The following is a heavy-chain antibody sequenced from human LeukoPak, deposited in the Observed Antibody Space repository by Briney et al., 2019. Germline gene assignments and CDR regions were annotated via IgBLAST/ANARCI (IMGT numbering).Heavy chain of an antibody. CDR2: ISGSGGST. D-gene: IGHD1-26*01. CDR3: AKSSSGSYWTLGY. V-gene: IGHV3-23*01. J-gene: IGHJ4*02. CDR1: GFTFSSYA. Sequence: PGGSLRLSCVASGFTFSSYAMSWVRQAPGKGLEWVSAISGSGGSTYYADSVKGRFTISRDNSKNTLYLQMNSLRAEDTAVYYCAKSSSGSYWTLGYWGQGTLVTVSS.